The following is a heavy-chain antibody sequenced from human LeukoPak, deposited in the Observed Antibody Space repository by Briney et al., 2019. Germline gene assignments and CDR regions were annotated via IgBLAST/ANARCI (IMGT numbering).Heavy chain of an antibody. CDR3: ARLLRPVRPTADNWFDP. Sequence: GESLKISCNGSGYSFTSYWIGWVRQMPGKGLEWMGIIYPGDSDTRYSPSFQGQVTISADKSISTAYLQWSSLKASDTAMYYCARLLRPVRPTADNWFDPWGQGTLVTVSS. V-gene: IGHV5-51*01. D-gene: IGHD3-10*01. J-gene: IGHJ5*02. CDR1: GYSFTSYW. CDR2: IYPGDSDT.